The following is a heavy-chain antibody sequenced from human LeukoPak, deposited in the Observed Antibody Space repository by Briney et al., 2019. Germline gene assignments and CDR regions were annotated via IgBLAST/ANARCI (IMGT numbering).Heavy chain of an antibody. J-gene: IGHJ4*02. CDR1: GFTLSSYW. CDR3: ARRSYCSGGSCVHSFDY. V-gene: IGHV3-74*01. Sequence: GGSLRLSCEASGFTLSSYWMHWVRQVPGKGLVGVSRINSDGSTTTYADSVKGRFTISRDNAKNTLYLQMNSLRAEDTAVYYCARRSYCSGGSCVHSFDYWGQGTLVTVSS. CDR2: INSDGSTT. D-gene: IGHD2-15*01.